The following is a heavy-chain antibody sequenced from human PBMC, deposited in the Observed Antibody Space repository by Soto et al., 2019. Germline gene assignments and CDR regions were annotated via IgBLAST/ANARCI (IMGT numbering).Heavy chain of an antibody. CDR3: AKDRHESCSGATCHSYYYYLAV. V-gene: IGHV3-23*01. J-gene: IGHJ6*03. CDR2: ISSGGDSS. CDR1: GFMFDSYV. D-gene: IGHD2-15*01. Sequence: EVQLLEPGGGLVQPGGSLRLSCAASGFMFDSYVLTWVRQAPGKGLEWVSSISSGGDSSHYADSVKGRFTISRDTSKNTLSLQMSRRRVEDTAVYYCAKDRHESCSGATCHSYYYYLAVWGKGTTVTVSS.